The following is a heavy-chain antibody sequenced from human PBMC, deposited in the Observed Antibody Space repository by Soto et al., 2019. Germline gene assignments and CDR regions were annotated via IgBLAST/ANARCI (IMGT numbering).Heavy chain of an antibody. D-gene: IGHD5-12*01. CDR3: ARSLAEMATISNYYYGMDV. CDR1: GFTFSSYA. J-gene: IGHJ6*02. CDR2: ISYDGSNK. Sequence: GGSLRLSCAASGFTFSSYAMHWVRQAPGKGLEWVAVISYDGSNKYYADSVKGRFTISRDNSKNTLYLQMNSLRAEDTAVYYCARSLAEMATISNYYYGMDVWGQGTTVTVSS. V-gene: IGHV3-30-3*01.